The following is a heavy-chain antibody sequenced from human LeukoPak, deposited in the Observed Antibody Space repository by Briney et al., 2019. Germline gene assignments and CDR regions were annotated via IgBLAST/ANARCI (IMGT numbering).Heavy chain of an antibody. J-gene: IGHJ4*02. CDR3: ARDGRGYSYGYSGFDY. CDR1: GFTFDDYG. Sequence: GGSLRLSCAASGFTFDDYGMSWFRQAPGKGLEWVSGINWNGGSTGYADSVKGRFTISRDNAKNSLYLQMNSLRAEDTALYYCARDGRGYSYGYSGFDYWGQGTLVTVSS. CDR2: INWNGGST. D-gene: IGHD5-18*01. V-gene: IGHV3-20*04.